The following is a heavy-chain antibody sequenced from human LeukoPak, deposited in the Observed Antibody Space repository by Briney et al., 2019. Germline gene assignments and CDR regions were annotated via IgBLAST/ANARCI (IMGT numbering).Heavy chain of an antibody. CDR1: GYSISSGCY. CDR3: ASLVRGVIGYDY. J-gene: IGHJ4*02. CDR2: FYHSGIT. Sequence: PSETLSLTCTVSGYSISSGCYWGWIRQPPGKGLEWIGSFYHSGITYYNPSLKSRVTISVDTSKNQFSLKLSSVTAADTAVYYGASLVRGVIGYDYWGQGTLVTVSS. D-gene: IGHD3-10*01. V-gene: IGHV4-38-2*02.